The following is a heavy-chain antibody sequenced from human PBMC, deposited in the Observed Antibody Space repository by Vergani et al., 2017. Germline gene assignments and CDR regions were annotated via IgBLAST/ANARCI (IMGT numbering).Heavy chain of an antibody. Sequence: EVQMVESGGGLVKPGGSLRLSCVASGFTFSHYSMNWVRQAPGKGLEWVSGISWNSGAVDYADSVRGRFTISRGNAKNSLFLEMNSLRFEDTAVYFCTKGSVYYHDSAGHGYDPYTGFDLWGQGTLVTVSS. CDR3: TKGSVYYHDSAGHGYDPYTGFDL. CDR2: ISWNSGAV. CDR1: GFTFSHYS. V-gene: IGHV3-9*01. D-gene: IGHD5-12*01. J-gene: IGHJ3*01.